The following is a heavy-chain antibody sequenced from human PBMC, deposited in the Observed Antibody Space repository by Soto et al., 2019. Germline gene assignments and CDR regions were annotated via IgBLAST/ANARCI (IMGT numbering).Heavy chain of an antibody. V-gene: IGHV4-59*01. Sequence: SETLSLTCTVSGGSISSYYWSWIRQPPGKGLEWIGYIYYSGSTNYNPSLKSRVTTSVDTSKNQFSLKLSSVTAADPAVYYCGSPENRGWNDVFDIGAQGKMVTVSS. CDR3: GSPENRGWNDVFDI. CDR2: IYYSGST. J-gene: IGHJ3*02. D-gene: IGHD6-19*01. CDR1: GGSISSYY.